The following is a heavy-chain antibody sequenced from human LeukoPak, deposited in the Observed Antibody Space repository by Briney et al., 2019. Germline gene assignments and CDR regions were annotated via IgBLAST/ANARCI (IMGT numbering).Heavy chain of an antibody. J-gene: IGHJ3*02. Sequence: PSETLSLTCTVSGGYIRSYYWSWIRQPPGKGLEWIGYIYYSGSTNYNPPLKSRVTISVDTSKKQLSLKLSSVTAADTAVYYCAKSNGYGLIDIWGQGTMVTVSS. CDR3: AKSNGYGLIDI. CDR2: IYYSGST. D-gene: IGHD3-22*01. V-gene: IGHV4-59*01. CDR1: GGYIRSYY.